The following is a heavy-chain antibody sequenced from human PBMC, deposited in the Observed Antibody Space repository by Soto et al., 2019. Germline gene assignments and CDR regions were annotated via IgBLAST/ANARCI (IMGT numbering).Heavy chain of an antibody. V-gene: IGHV4-34*01. CDR2: INHSGST. CDR1: GGSFSGYY. CDR3: ARGPRIAARPSYQNPYYYYYGMDV. Sequence: SETLSLTCAVYGGSFSGYYWSWIRQPPGKGLEWIGEINHSGSTNYNPSLKSRVTISVDTSKNHFSLKLSSVTAADTAVYYCARGPRIAARPSYQNPYYYYYGMDVWGQGTTVTVSS. J-gene: IGHJ6*02. D-gene: IGHD6-6*01.